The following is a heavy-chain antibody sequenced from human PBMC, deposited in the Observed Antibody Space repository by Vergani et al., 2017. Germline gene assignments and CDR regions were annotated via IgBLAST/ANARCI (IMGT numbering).Heavy chain of an antibody. CDR1: GYTFTSYD. D-gene: IGHD3-10*01. CDR2: MNPNSGNT. Sequence: QVQLVQSGAEVKKPGASVKVSCKASGYTFTSYDINWVRQATGQGLEWMGWMNPNSGNTGYAQKFQGRVTMTRNTSISTAYMELSSLRSEDTAVYYCARGLFGSGSYFFGSYYYMDVWGKGTTVTVSS. CDR3: ARGLFGSGSYFFGSYYYMDV. V-gene: IGHV1-8*01. J-gene: IGHJ6*03.